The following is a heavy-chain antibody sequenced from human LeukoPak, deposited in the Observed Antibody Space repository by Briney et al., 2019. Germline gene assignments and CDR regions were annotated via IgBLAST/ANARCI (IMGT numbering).Heavy chain of an antibody. J-gene: IGHJ5*02. V-gene: IGHV1-2*02. CDR1: GYTFTGYY. D-gene: IGHD6-19*01. CDR2: INPNSGGT. Sequence: ASVKVSCKASGYTFTGYYMHWVRQAPGQGLEWMGWINPNSGGTNYAQKFQGRVTMTRDTSISTAYMELSRLRFDDTAVYYCARSSRVAGSYNWFDPWGQGTLVTVSS. CDR3: ARSSRVAGSYNWFDP.